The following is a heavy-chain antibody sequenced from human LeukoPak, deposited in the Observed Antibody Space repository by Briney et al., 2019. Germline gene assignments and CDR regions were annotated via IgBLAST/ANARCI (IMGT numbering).Heavy chain of an antibody. CDR2: INTDGTVT. Sequence: GGPLRLSCAASGFTLSKYWMLWVRQAPGTGRESVSRINTDGTVTTYADSVKGRFTVSRDNADNTMFLQMNSVRDEDTAVYYCATKQWLAPPPDSWGQGTPVTVSS. CDR3: ATKQWLAPPPDS. V-gene: IGHV3-74*01. CDR1: GFTLSKYW. D-gene: IGHD6-19*01. J-gene: IGHJ4*02.